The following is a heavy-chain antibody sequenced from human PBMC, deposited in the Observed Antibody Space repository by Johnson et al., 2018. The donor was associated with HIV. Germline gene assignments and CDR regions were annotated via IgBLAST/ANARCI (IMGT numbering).Heavy chain of an antibody. CDR2: IYSGGST. Sequence: VQLVESGGGLVQPGGSLRLSCAASGFNVSSNYMSWVRQAPGKGLEWVSVIYSGGSTYYADSVKGRFTISRDNSKNTLYLQMNSLRAEDTAVYYCARALEGDAFDIWGQGTMVTVSS. CDR3: ARALEGDAFDI. V-gene: IGHV3-66*01. D-gene: IGHD5-24*01. CDR1: GFNVSSNY. J-gene: IGHJ3*02.